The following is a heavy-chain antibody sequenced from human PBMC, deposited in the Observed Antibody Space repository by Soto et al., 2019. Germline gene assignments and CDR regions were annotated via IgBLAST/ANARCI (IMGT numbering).Heavy chain of an antibody. J-gene: IGHJ4*02. D-gene: IGHD3-16*01. CDR3: ARDLGAERRFDY. V-gene: IGHV4-59*01. CDR2: IYYSWST. Sequence: SETLSLTCTVSGGSISSYYWSWIRQPPGKGLEWIGYIYYSWSTNYNPSLKSRVTISVDTSKNQFSLKLSSVTAADTAVYYCARDLGAERRFDYWGQGTLVTVSS. CDR1: GGSISSYY.